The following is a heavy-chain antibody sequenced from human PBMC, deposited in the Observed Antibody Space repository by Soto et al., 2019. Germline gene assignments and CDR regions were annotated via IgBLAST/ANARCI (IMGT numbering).Heavy chain of an antibody. CDR1: GFTFNNYG. V-gene: IGHV3-33*01. J-gene: IGHJ4*02. Sequence: GGSLRLSCAASGFTFNNYGMHWVRQAPGKGLEWVAVIWYDASHKYYADSVKGRFTISRDNSKNQFSLNVSSVTAADTAVYYCTRVGARPCSGATCPMAYWGEGALVTGSS. CDR3: TRVGARPCSGATCPMAY. CDR2: IWYDASHK. D-gene: IGHD2-15*01.